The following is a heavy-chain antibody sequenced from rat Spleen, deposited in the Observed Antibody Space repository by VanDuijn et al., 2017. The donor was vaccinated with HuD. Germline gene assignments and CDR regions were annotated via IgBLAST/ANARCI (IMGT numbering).Heavy chain of an antibody. CDR1: GFTFNNYW. D-gene: IGHD1-4*01. CDR3: AREAGIPFHYFDY. J-gene: IGHJ2*01. Sequence: EVQLVESGGGLVQPGRSLKLSCVASGFTFNNYWMTWIRQAPGKGLEWVASITYTGGSTYYLDSVKGRFTVSRDNAKSTLYLQMNSLRSEDTATYYCAREAGIPFHYFDYWGRGVMVTVSS. V-gene: IGHV5-31*01. CDR2: ITYTGGST.